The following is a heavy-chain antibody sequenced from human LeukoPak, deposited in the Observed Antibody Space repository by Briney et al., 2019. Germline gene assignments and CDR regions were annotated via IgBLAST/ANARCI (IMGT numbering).Heavy chain of an antibody. J-gene: IGHJ3*02. CDR2: IYPDDSNT. V-gene: IGHV5-51*01. D-gene: IGHD3-10*01. CDR3: ARLNFGSKLSGDAFDI. CDR1: GYNFNIYW. Sequence: GESLKISCKGSGYNFNIYWIAWVRQMAGKGLEWMGIIYPDDSNTKYSPSFQGQVTISADKSFTTAYLQWSGLKASDTAIYYCARLNFGSKLSGDAFDIWGQGTMVTVSA.